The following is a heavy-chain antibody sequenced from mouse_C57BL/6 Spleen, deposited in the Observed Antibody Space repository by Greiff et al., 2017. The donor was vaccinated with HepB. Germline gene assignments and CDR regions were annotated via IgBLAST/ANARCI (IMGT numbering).Heavy chain of an antibody. CDR3: ARGDYLYAMDY. CDR2: ISSGSSTI. V-gene: IGHV5-17*01. J-gene: IGHJ4*01. CDR1: GFTFSDYG. D-gene: IGHD2-4*01. Sequence: EVQLQESGGGLVKPGGSLKLSCAASGFTFSDYGMHWVRQAPEKGLEWVAYISSGSSTIYYADTVKGRFTISRDNAKNTLFLQMTSLRSEDTAMYYCARGDYLYAMDYWGQGTSVTVSS.